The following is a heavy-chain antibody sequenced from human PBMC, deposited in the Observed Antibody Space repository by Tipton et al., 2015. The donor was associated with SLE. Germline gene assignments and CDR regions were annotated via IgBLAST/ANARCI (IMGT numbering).Heavy chain of an antibody. J-gene: IGHJ4*02. CDR2: INHSGST. CDR3: ARDYGSVVQGVIRYFDY. CDR1: GGSFSGYY. V-gene: IGHV4-34*01. Sequence: AGLVKPSETLSLTCAVYGGSFSGYYWSWIRQPPGKGLEWIGEINHSGSTNYNPSLKNRVTISVDTSKNQFSQKLNSMTAADTAVYYCARDYGSVVQGVIRYFDYWGQGTLVTVSS. D-gene: IGHD3-10*01.